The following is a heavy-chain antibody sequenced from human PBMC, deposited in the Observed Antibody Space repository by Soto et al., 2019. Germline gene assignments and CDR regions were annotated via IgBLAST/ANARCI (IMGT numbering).Heavy chain of an antibody. V-gene: IGHV3-23*01. J-gene: IGHJ4*02. CDR1: GFTFSAYA. D-gene: IGHD2-8*01. Sequence: EVHLLESGGGLVQPGGSLRLSCAASGFTFSAYAMNWVRQAPGKGLEWVSCISGSGDTTYYADSVKGRFTISRDNSKNKLYLKIPGLRAKDTALYYCEKGNGARGCVSLDSWGLGGQVTVSS. CDR3: EKGNGARGCVSLDS. CDR2: ISGSGDTT.